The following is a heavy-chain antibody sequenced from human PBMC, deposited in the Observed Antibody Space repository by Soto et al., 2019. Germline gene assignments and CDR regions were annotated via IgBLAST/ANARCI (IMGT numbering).Heavy chain of an antibody. CDR1: GLPFSRYT. V-gene: IGHV3-30-3*01. CDR3: ARFRYERPLGY. CDR2: ISYDGNNK. J-gene: IGHJ4*02. Sequence: GGSLRLSCAASGLPFSRYTMHWVRQAPGKGLEWVAVISYDGNNKYYADSVKGRFTISRDNYKNTLSLQMKSLRPEDTAVYYCARFRYERPLGYWGQGTVITVSS. D-gene: IGHD3-16*01.